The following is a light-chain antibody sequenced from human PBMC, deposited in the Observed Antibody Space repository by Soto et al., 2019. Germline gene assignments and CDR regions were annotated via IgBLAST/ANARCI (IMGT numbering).Light chain of an antibody. CDR2: DAS. J-gene: IGKJ5*01. CDR3: QQYDSFPLA. Sequence: DIQMTQSPSSLSASVGDRVTITCQASQDITNYLNWYQQKPGKAPKLLINDASNLEIGVPSRFSGSGSGTHFTFTITNLQPEDIGTYYCQQYDSFPLAFGQGTRLEIK. CDR1: QDITNY. V-gene: IGKV1-33*01.